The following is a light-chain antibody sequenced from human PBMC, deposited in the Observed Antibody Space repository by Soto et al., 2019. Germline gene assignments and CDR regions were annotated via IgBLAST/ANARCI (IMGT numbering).Light chain of an antibody. Sequence: DIQMTQSPSSLSASVGDRVIITCRASQSISSYLNCYQQKPGKAPKLLIYAASNLQSGVSSRFSGSGSGTDFPLTISSLQPEGFATYYCQQSYSTPLTVGGGTKVEIK. CDR3: QQSYSTPLT. J-gene: IGKJ4*01. CDR2: AAS. CDR1: QSISSY. V-gene: IGKV1-39*01.